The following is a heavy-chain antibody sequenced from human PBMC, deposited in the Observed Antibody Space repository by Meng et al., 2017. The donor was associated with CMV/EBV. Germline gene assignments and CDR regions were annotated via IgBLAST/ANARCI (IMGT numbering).Heavy chain of an antibody. V-gene: IGHV4-34*01. CDR2: INHSGST. CDR1: GGSFSGYY. Sequence: SETLSLTCAVYGGSFSGYYWSWIRQPPGKELEWIGEINHSGSTNYNPSLKSRVTISVDTSKNQFSLKLSSVTAADTAVHYCAKLPAPMDVWGQGTTVTVSS. J-gene: IGHJ6*02. CDR3: AKLPAPMDV.